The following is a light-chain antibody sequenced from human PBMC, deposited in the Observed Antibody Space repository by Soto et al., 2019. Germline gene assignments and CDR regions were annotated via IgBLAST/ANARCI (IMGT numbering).Light chain of an antibody. V-gene: IGKV3-11*01. CDR2: DTS. Sequence: EIVLTQSPATLSLSPGERATLSCRASQSVVSSLAWYQQKPGQAPRLLIYDTSNRATGIPARFSGSGSGTDFTLTISSLEPEDFAIYYCHQRNNWPWTFGQGTKVELK. CDR3: HQRNNWPWT. J-gene: IGKJ1*01. CDR1: QSVVSS.